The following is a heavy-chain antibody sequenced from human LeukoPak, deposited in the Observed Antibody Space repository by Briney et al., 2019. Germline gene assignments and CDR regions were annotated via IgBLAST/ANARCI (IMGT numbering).Heavy chain of an antibody. CDR1: GYTFTSYG. CDR2: ISAYNGNT. CDR3: ARVDVVVPAASRYYFDY. V-gene: IGHV1-18*01. J-gene: IGHJ4*02. D-gene: IGHD2-2*01. Sequence: ASVKVSCKASGYTFTSYGISWVRQVPGQGLEWLGWISAYNGNTNYAQKLQGRVTMTTDTSTSTAYMELRSLRSDDTAVYFCARVDVVVPAASRYYFDYWGQGTLVTVSS.